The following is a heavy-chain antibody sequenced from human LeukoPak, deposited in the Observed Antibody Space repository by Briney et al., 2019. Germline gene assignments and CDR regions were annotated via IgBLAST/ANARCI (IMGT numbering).Heavy chain of an antibody. V-gene: IGHV1-2*02. CDR2: INPNSGGT. CDR3: AREFKRWLQLSLDY. Sequence: AASVKVCCKASGYTFTGYYMHWVRQAPGQGLEWMRWINPNSGGTNYAQKFQGRVTMTRDTSISTAYMELSRLRSDDTAVYYCAREFKRWLQLSLDYWGQGTLVTVSS. J-gene: IGHJ4*02. D-gene: IGHD5-24*01. CDR1: GYTFTGYY.